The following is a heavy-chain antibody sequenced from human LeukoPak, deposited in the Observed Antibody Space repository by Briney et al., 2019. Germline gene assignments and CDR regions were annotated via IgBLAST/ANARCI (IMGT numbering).Heavy chain of an antibody. V-gene: IGHV3-23*01. J-gene: IGHJ4*02. CDR3: AKATSAYGDPLFDY. CDR2: ISGSGGST. Sequence: PGGSLRLSCAASGFTFSSYAMSWVRQAPGKGLEGVSAISGSGGSTYYADSVKGRFTNSRDNSKNTLYLQMNSLRAEDTAVYYCAKATSAYGDPLFDYWGQGTLVTVSS. CDR1: GFTFSSYA. D-gene: IGHD4-17*01.